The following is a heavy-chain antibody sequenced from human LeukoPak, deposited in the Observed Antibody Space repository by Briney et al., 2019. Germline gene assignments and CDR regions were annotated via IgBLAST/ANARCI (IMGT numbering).Heavy chain of an antibody. J-gene: IGHJ4*02. CDR3: ARVRCSGGSCYFDY. CDR2: INSDGSST. V-gene: IGHV3-74*01. D-gene: IGHD2-15*01. Sequence: GGSLRLSCAASGLTFSSYWMHWVRQAPGKGRVWVSRINSDGSSTSYADSVKGRFTISRDNAKHTLYLQMNSLKAEDTAVYYCARVRCSGGSCYFDYWGQGTLVTVSS. CDR1: GLTFSSYW.